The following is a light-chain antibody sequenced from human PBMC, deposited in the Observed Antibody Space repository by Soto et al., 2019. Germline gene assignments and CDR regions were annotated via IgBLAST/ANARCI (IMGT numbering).Light chain of an antibody. V-gene: IGKV4-1*01. CDR2: WAS. Sequence: DIVMTQSPDSLAVSLGERATINCKSSQSVLYSSNNKNYLAWYQQKPGQPPKLLIYWASTRESGVPDRLSGSGSGTDFTLTISSLQAEDVAVYYCQQYYSTPMTFGQGTKV. CDR1: QSVLYSSNNKNY. CDR3: QQYYSTPMT. J-gene: IGKJ1*01.